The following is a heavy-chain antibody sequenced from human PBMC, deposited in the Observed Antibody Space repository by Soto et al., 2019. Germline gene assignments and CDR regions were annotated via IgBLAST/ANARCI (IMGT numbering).Heavy chain of an antibody. J-gene: IGHJ1*01. CDR3: ARDTYYYDSSGYPAEYFQH. CDR2: IYSGGST. Sequence: GGSLRLSCAASGCTVSSNYMSWVRQAPGKGLEWVSVIYSGGSTYYADSVKGRFTISRDNSKNTLYLQMNSLRAEDTAVYYCARDTYYYDSSGYPAEYFQHWGQGTLVTVSS. CDR1: GCTVSSNY. V-gene: IGHV3-66*01. D-gene: IGHD3-22*01.